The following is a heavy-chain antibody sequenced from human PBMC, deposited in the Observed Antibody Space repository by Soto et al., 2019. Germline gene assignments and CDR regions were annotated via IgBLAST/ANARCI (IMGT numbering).Heavy chain of an antibody. V-gene: IGHV3-30*18. CDR1: GFTFSTYG. D-gene: IGHD4-17*01. Sequence: QVQLVESGGGEVQPGRSLTISCAASGFTFSTYGMHWVRQTPGKGLEWVAVISYDGTNKFYSESVKGRFTISRDNFKNTLTLQMNSLRADDTAVYSCAKDLQSYGDYDYYCYGMDVWGLGTRFTVSS. CDR3: AKDLQSYGDYDYYCYGMDV. J-gene: IGHJ6*02. CDR2: ISYDGTNK.